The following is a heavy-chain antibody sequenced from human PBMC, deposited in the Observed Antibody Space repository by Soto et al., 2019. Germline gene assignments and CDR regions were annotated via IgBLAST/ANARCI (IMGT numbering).Heavy chain of an antibody. CDR3: AAHSSSWYVKNHNWFDP. CDR2: IIPIFGTA. J-gene: IGHJ5*02. Sequence: SVKVSRKASGGTFSSYSISWVRQAPGQGLEWMGGIIPIFGTANYAQKFQGRVTITADESTSTAYMELSSLRSEDTAVYYCAAHSSSWYVKNHNWFDPWGQGTLVTVSS. CDR1: GGTFSSYS. D-gene: IGHD6-13*01. V-gene: IGHV1-69*13.